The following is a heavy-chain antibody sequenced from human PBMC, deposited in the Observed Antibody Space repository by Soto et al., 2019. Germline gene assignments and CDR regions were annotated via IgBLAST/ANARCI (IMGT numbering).Heavy chain of an antibody. J-gene: IGHJ6*02. CDR2: IYYSGST. CDR1: GGSISSSSDY. V-gene: IGHV4-39*01. D-gene: IGHD3-3*01. Sequence: QLQLQESGPGLVKPSETLSLTCTVSGGSISSSSDYWGWIRQPPGKGLEWIGSIYYSGSTYYNPSIKSRVTLAVDTSKNQFSLKLRTVTAADTAVYYCARHESGDFWSGYRPLYYYYGMDVWGQGTTVTVSS. CDR3: ARHESGDFWSGYRPLYYYYGMDV.